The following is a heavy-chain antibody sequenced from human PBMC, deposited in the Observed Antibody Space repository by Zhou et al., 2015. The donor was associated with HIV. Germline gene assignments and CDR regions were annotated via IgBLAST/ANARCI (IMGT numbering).Heavy chain of an antibody. CDR2: INAGNGNT. J-gene: IGHJ4*02. CDR3: ARDLGNYYGSGSLDY. CDR1: GYTFTSYA. D-gene: IGHD3-10*01. Sequence: QVQLVQSGAEEKKPGASVKVSCKASGYTFTSYAMHWVRQAPGQRLEWMGWINAGNGNTKYSQKFQGRVTITRDTSASTAYMELSSLRSEDTAVYYCARDLGNYYGSGSLDYWGQGTLVTVSS. V-gene: IGHV1-3*05.